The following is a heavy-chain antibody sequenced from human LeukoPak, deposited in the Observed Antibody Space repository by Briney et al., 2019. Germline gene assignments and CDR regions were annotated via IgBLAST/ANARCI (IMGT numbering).Heavy chain of an antibody. CDR3: AREGSGTRGTGYYMDV. CDR1: GYTFTSYG. CDR2: ISAYNSNT. J-gene: IGHJ6*03. D-gene: IGHD1-1*01. Sequence: ASVKVSCKASGYTFTSYGISWVRQAPGQGLEWMGWISAYNSNTNYAQKLQGRVTMTTDTSTSTAYMELRSLRSDDTAVYYCAREGSGTRGTGYYMDVWGKGTTVTVSS. V-gene: IGHV1-18*01.